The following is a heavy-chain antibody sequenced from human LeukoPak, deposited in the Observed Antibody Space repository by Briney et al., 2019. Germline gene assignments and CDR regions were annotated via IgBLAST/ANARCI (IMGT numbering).Heavy chain of an antibody. CDR1: GYTFTDYY. D-gene: IGHD2-2*01. Sequence: ASVKVSCKASGYTFTDYYMHWVRQAPEQGSEWMGWINPNDGDTNYAQKSQGRVTMTRDTSISTAHMEVSRLRSDDTAVYYCARANFLYCSSTTCLFDYWGQGTLVTVSS. V-gene: IGHV1-2*02. CDR3: ARANFLYCSSTTCLFDY. CDR2: INPNDGDT. J-gene: IGHJ4*02.